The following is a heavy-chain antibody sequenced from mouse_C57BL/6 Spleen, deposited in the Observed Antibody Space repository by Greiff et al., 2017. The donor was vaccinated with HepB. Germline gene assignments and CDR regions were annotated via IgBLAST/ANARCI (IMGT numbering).Heavy chain of an antibody. Sequence: VQLQQPGAELVMPGASVKLSCKASGYTFTSYWMHWVKQRPGQGLEWIGEIDPSDSYTNYNQKFKGKSTLTVDKSSSTAYMQLSSMTSEDSAILYCARSAYYGRSYGFAYWGQETLVTVSA. D-gene: IGHD1-1*01. V-gene: IGHV1-69*01. J-gene: IGHJ3*01. CDR1: GYTFTSYW. CDR3: ARSAYYGRSYGFAY. CDR2: IDPSDSYT.